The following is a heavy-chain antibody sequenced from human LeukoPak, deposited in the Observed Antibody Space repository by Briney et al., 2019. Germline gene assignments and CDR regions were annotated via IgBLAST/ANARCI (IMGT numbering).Heavy chain of an antibody. D-gene: IGHD6-13*01. CDR2: INILSNYI. J-gene: IGHJ4*02. CDR1: GFTFSSYS. Sequence: GGSLRLSCAASGFTFSSYSMNWVRQAPGKGLEWVSSINILSNYIYYANSVKGRFTISRDNAKNTLYLQMNSLRAEDTAVYYCARDSHRSSWYSEFDYWGQGTLVTVSS. CDR3: ARDSHRSSWYSEFDY. V-gene: IGHV3-21*01.